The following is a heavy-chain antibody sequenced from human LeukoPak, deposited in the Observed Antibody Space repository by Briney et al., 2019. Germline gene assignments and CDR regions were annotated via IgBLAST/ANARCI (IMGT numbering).Heavy chain of an antibody. Sequence: PSETLSLTCTVSGGSISSYYWSWIRQPAGKGLEWIGRIYTSGSTNYNPSLKSRVTMSVDTSKNQFSLKLSSVTAADTAVYYCASSSGQYCSSTSCYPVYSDYWGQGTLVTVSS. V-gene: IGHV4-4*07. CDR2: IYTSGST. J-gene: IGHJ4*02. CDR3: ASSSGQYCSSTSCYPVYSDY. D-gene: IGHD2-2*01. CDR1: GGSISSYY.